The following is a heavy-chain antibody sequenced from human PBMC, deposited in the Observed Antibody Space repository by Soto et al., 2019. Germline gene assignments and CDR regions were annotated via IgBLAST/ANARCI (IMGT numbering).Heavy chain of an antibody. J-gene: IGHJ4*02. D-gene: IGHD5-18*01. Sequence: GGSLRLSCAASGFTFSSYAMSWVCQAPGKGLEWVSAISGSGGATYYADSVKGRFTISRDISKNTLYLQMNSLRAEDTAVYYCAKNFQYSTRWFDYWGQGTLVTVSS. V-gene: IGHV3-23*01. CDR2: ISGSGGAT. CDR3: AKNFQYSTRWFDY. CDR1: GFTFSSYA.